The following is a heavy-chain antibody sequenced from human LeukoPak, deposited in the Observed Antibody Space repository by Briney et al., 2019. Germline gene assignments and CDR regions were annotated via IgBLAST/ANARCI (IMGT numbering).Heavy chain of an antibody. CDR1: GFTFSSYA. V-gene: IGHV3-23*01. Sequence: PGGPLRLSCAASGFTFSSYAMSGVRQAPGKGRKWVSAISGSGGSTYYADSVKGRFTISRDNSKNTLYLQMNSLRAADTAVYYCTSTAIVRGVKGAFDIWGQGTMVTVSS. CDR2: ISGSGGST. CDR3: TSTAIVRGVKGAFDI. J-gene: IGHJ3*02. D-gene: IGHD3-10*01.